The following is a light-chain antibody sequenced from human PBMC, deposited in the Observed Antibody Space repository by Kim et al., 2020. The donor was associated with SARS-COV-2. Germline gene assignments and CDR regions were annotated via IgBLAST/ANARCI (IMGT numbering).Light chain of an antibody. V-gene: IGKV1-5*03. Sequence: DIQMTQSPSSLSASVGDRVIITCRASQNIRRWLAWYQQKPGTAPKLLVYRASTLESGVASRFSGSGSGTEFTLTISSLQPDDSATYYCQQYDTYSWTFGQGTKVDIK. CDR3: QQYDTYSWT. J-gene: IGKJ1*01. CDR2: RAS. CDR1: QNIRRW.